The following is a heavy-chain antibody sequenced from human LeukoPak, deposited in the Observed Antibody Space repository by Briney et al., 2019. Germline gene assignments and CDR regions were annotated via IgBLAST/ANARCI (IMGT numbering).Heavy chain of an antibody. V-gene: IGHV4-30-4*01. Sequence: SETLSLTCTVSGGSISSGDYYWSWIRQPPGTGLEWIGYIYYSGSTYYNPSLKSRVTISVDTSKNQFSLKLSSVTAADTAVYYCARGRGYSYGAFDYWGQGTLVTVSS. J-gene: IGHJ4*02. CDR3: ARGRGYSYGAFDY. CDR1: GGSISSGDYY. CDR2: IYYSGST. D-gene: IGHD5-18*01.